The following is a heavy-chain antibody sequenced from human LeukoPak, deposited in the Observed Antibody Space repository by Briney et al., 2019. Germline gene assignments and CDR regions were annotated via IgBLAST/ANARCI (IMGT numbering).Heavy chain of an antibody. CDR2: FDPEDGET. J-gene: IGHJ4*02. Sequence: ASVKVSCKVSGYTLTELSMHWVRQAPGKGLEWMGGFDPEDGETIYAQKFQARVTMTEDTSTDTAYMELSSLRSEDTAVYYRATDLSYYDSSGYYSWGQGTLVTVSS. CDR3: ATDLSYYDSSGYYS. V-gene: IGHV1-24*01. CDR1: GYTLTELS. D-gene: IGHD3-22*01.